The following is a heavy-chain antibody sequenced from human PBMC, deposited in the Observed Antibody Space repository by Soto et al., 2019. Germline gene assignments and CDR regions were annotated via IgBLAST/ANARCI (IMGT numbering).Heavy chain of an antibody. CDR1: GFTFSNGW. J-gene: IGHJ6*02. CDR3: TTNSVTNFYYYGMEV. V-gene: IGHV3-15*01. CDR2: IKTNIDGGRI. Sequence: EVPLVESGGGLVKPGGSLRLSCEGSGFTFSNGWMTWVRQAPGKGLEWVGRIKTNIDGGRIDYAAPVKGRFTISRDDSKNTLYLQMNSLKTEDTAVYYCTTNSVTNFYYYGMEVWGLGTTVTVSS.